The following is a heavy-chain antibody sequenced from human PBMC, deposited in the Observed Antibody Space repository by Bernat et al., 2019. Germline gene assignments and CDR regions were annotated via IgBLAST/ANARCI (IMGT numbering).Heavy chain of an antibody. V-gene: IGHV3-74*01. CDR3: AIEDYYDSSGYYSPPDY. J-gene: IGHJ4*02. Sequence: EVQLVESGGGLVQPGGSLRLSCAASGFTFSSYWMHWVRQAPGKGLAWVSRINVDGSSTNYADSVKGRFTISRDNAKNTVYLQMNSLRAEDTAVYYCAIEDYYDSSGYYSPPDYWGQGTLVTVSS. CDR2: INVDGSST. CDR1: GFTFSSYW. D-gene: IGHD3-22*01.